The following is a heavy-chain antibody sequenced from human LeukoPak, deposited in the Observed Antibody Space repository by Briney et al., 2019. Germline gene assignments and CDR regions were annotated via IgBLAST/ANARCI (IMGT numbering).Heavy chain of an antibody. CDR1: GFTFSSYA. Sequence: PGGSLRLYCAASGFTFSSYAMSWVRQAPGKGLEWVSAISGSGGSTYYADSVKGRFTISRDNSKNTLYLQMNSLRAEDTAVYYCAKAPRLRVNYFDYWGQGTLVTVSS. CDR2: ISGSGGST. D-gene: IGHD4-17*01. J-gene: IGHJ4*02. V-gene: IGHV3-23*01. CDR3: AKAPRLRVNYFDY.